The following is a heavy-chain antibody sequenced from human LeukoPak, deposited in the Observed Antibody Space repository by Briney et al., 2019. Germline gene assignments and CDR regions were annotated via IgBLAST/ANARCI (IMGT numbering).Heavy chain of an antibody. V-gene: IGHV1-24*01. CDR1: GYTFTGYY. CDR3: AISSGSYGKALSPLDY. J-gene: IGHJ4*02. D-gene: IGHD1-26*01. Sequence: ASVKVSCKASGYTFTGYYMHWVRQAPGKGLEWMGGFDPEDGETIYAQKFQGRVTMTEDTSTDTAYMELSSLRSEDTAVYYCAISSGSYGKALSPLDYWGQGTLVTVSS. CDR2: FDPEDGET.